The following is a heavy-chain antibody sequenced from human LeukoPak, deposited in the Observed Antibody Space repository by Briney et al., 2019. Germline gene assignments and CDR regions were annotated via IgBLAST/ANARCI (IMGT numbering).Heavy chain of an antibody. CDR2: TYPGDLRV. CDR3: ACRDLTSTWSFP. D-gene: IGHD6-13*01. CDR1: GYSSTSYW. Sequence: GESLKISCQGFGYSSTSYWIGWVRQMPGKGMEWMGVTYPGDLRVRYNPSFQGQVTISVDKSINTAYLQWVSLRASDSAMYYCACRDLTSTWSFPWGQGTLVTVSS. V-gene: IGHV5-51*01. J-gene: IGHJ5*02.